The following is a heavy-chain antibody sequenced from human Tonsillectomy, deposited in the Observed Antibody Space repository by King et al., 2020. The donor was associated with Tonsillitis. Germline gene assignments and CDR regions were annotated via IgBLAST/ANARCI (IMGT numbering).Heavy chain of an antibody. CDR3: ARDWGFSSTSRGGSYYYGLDV. J-gene: IGHJ6*02. CDR1: GFTFSSFD. V-gene: IGHV3-23*04. Sequence: VQLVESGGGLVQPGGSLRLSCAASGFTFSSFDMTWVRQAPGKGLDWVAGISGTGDITYYADSVKGRFTISRDDSQHILSLQMNSLRADDTAIYYCARDWGFSSTSRGGSYYYGLDVWGQGTTVSVSS. D-gene: IGHD3-16*01. CDR2: ISGTGDIT.